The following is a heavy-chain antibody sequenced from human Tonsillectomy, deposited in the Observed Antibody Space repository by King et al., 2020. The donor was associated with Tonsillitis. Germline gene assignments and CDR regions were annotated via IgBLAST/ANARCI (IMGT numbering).Heavy chain of an antibody. D-gene: IGHD3-3*01. J-gene: IGHJ5*02. V-gene: IGHV4-39*01. CDR2: IYYSGST. CDR3: ARNYDFWSGYYSGPNWFDP. CDR1: GGSISSSSYY. Sequence: LQLQESGPGLVKPSETLSLTCTVSGGSISSSSYYWGWIRQPPGKGLEWIGSIYYSGSTYYNPSLKSRVTISVDTSKIQFSLKLSSVTAADTAVYYCARNYDFWSGYYSGPNWFDPWGQGTLVTVSS.